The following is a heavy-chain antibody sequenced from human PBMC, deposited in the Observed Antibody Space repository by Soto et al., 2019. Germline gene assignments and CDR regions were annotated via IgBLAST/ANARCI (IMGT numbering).Heavy chain of an antibody. CDR3: AKMEGMDPWAYSFDY. CDR2: IYGGGNGP. J-gene: IGHJ4*02. CDR1: GFTFSDFA. D-gene: IGHD2-2*03. Sequence: GGSLRLSCAATGFTFSDFAMSWVRQAPGKGLEWVSRIYGGGNGPHYADSVKGRVTISRDNSKNTLYLQMNSLRAEDTAVYYCAKMEGMDPWAYSFDYWGQGTLVTV. V-gene: IGHV3-23*01.